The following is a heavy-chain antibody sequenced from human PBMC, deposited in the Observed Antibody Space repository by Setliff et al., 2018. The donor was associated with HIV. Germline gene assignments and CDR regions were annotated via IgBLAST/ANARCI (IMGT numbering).Heavy chain of an antibody. CDR1: GGSISSHY. V-gene: IGHV4-59*11. J-gene: IGHJ3*02. CDR3: ARDKGRPHHFDNNGYYRSDTFDI. Sequence: SETLSLTCTVSGGSISSHYWSWIRQPPGKGLEWIGGIYYSGSTNYNPSLKSRVTLSLDTSKNQFSLKLSSVTAADTAVYYCARDKGRPHHFDNNGYYRSDTFDIWGHGTMVTVSS. D-gene: IGHD3-22*01. CDR2: IYYSGST.